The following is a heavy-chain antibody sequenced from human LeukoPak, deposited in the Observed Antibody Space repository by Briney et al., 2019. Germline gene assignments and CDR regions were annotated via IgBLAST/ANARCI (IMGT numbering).Heavy chain of an antibody. V-gene: IGHV4-4*09. CDR2: IYTSGST. D-gene: IGHD6-19*01. J-gene: IGHJ4*02. CDR1: GGSISSYY. CDR3: ARRYSSGWRLGYYFDY. Sequence: SETLSLTCTVSGGSISSYYWSWIRQPPGKGLEWIGYIYTSGSTNYNPSLKSRVTISVDTSKNQFALKLSSVTAADTAVYYCARRYSSGWRLGYYFDYWGQGTLVAVCS.